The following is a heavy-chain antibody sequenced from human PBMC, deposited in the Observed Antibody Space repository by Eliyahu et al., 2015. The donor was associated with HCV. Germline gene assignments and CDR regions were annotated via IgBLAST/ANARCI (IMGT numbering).Heavy chain of an antibody. Sequence: QVQLVESGGGVVQPGRSLXLSCXASGLAFSSXTMHWVRQAPGKGLEWVAVIWSDAFTTNYGDSVRGRFTISRDNSKNTLFLEMQSLRADDSAVYYCATGYSSGPRDYWGQGTLVTVSS. CDR1: GLAFSSXT. D-gene: IGHD3-22*01. V-gene: IGHV3-33*01. J-gene: IGHJ4*02. CDR2: IWSDAFTT. CDR3: ATGYSSGPRDY.